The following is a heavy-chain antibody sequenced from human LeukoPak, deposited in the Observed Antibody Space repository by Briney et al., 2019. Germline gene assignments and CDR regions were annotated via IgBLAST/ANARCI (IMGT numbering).Heavy chain of an antibody. CDR2: LDSGGDT. Sequence: GGSLRLSCAASGVTVSGNYMSWVRQAPGKGLEWVSVLDSGGDTHYADSVKGRFTISRDSSKNTLYLQMNSLRAEDTAVYYCATRPDAAPGPFDYWGQGTLLTVSS. CDR1: GVTVSGNY. V-gene: IGHV3-53*01. J-gene: IGHJ4*02. CDR3: ATRPDAAPGPFDY. D-gene: IGHD2-15*01.